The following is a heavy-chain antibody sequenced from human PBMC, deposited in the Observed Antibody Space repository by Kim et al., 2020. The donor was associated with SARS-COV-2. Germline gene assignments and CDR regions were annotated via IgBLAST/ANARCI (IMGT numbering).Heavy chain of an antibody. J-gene: IGHJ6*02. D-gene: IGHD3-10*01. Sequence: GGSLRLSCAASGFTFSSYGMPWVRQAPGKGLEWVAVISYDGSNKYYADSVKGRFTISRDNSKNTLYLQMNSLRAEDTAVYYCAKESGSGSYYAWTYYYYGMDVWRQGTTVTVSS. CDR1: GFTFSSYG. CDR3: AKESGSGSYYAWTYYYYGMDV. CDR2: ISYDGSNK. V-gene: IGHV3-30*18.